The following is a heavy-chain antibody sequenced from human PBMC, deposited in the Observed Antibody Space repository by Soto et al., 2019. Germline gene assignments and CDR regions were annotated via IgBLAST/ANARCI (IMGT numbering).Heavy chain of an antibody. D-gene: IGHD7-27*01. V-gene: IGHV1-69*13. Sequence: ASVKVSCKASGGTFSSYAISWVRQAPGQGLEWMGGIIPIFGTANYAQKFQGRVTITADESTSTAYMELSSLRSEDTAVYYCAGTNFANFDYWGQGTLVTVSS. CDR3: AGTNFANFDY. J-gene: IGHJ4*02. CDR1: GGTFSSYA. CDR2: IIPIFGTA.